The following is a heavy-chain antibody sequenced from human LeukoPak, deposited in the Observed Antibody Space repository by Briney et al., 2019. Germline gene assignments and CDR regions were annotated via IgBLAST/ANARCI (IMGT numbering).Heavy chain of an antibody. CDR1: GGSISSYY. CDR3: ASPASGSGSSGLDY. V-gene: IGHV4-59*01. J-gene: IGHJ4*02. Sequence: SETLSLTCTVSGGSISSYYWSWIRQPPGKGLEWIGYVYYSGSTNYNPSLKSRVTISVDTSKNQFSLKLSSVTAADTAVYYCASPASGSGSSGLDYWGQGTLVTVSS. D-gene: IGHD3-10*01. CDR2: VYYSGST.